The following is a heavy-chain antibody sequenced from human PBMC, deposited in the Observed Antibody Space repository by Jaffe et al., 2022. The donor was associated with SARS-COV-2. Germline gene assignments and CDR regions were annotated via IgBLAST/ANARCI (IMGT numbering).Heavy chain of an antibody. Sequence: QVQLQESGPGLVKPSETLSLTCTVSGGSISSSYWSWIRQPPGKRLEWIGYIYYSGSTNYNPSLKSRVTISVDTSKNRFSLKLSSVTAADTAVYYCARGGSRDPYYFDYWGQGILVTVSS. CDR3: ARGGSRDPYYFDY. CDR1: GGSISSSY. D-gene: IGHD6-13*01. V-gene: IGHV4-59*01. CDR2: IYYSGST. J-gene: IGHJ4*02.